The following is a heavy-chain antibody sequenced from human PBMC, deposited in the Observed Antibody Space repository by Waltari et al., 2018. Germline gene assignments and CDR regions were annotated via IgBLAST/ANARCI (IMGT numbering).Heavy chain of an antibody. CDR2: IYSGGST. Sequence: EVQLVESGGGLIQPGGSLRLSCAASGFTVSSNYMSWVRQAPGKGLEWVSVIYSGGSTYYADSVKGRFTISRDNSKNTLYLQMNSLRAEDTAVYYCARDHSSGWYYFDYWGQGTLVTVSS. V-gene: IGHV3-53*01. J-gene: IGHJ4*02. CDR1: GFTVSSNY. D-gene: IGHD6-19*01. CDR3: ARDHSSGWYYFDY.